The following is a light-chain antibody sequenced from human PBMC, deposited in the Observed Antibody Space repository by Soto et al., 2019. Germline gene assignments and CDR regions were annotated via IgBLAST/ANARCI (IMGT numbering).Light chain of an antibody. V-gene: IGLV2-14*03. Sequence: QSVLTQPASVSGSPGQSITISCTGSSSDIGRYNYVSWCQQLPGKAPKLIIYEVSNRPSGVSDRFSGSKSGNTASLSISGLQTEDEADYYCGSYTSATTWVFGGGTKLTVL. CDR2: EVS. CDR3: GSYTSATTWV. J-gene: IGLJ3*02. CDR1: SSDIGRYNY.